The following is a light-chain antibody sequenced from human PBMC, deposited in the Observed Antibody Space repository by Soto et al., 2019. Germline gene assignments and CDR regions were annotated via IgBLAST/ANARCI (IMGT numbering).Light chain of an antibody. V-gene: IGLV2-8*01. CDR3: SSYAGRSMYV. CDR1: SSDVGTYDY. Sequence: QSALTQPPSASGSPGQSVTFSCTVTSSDVGTYDYVSWYQQYPGKAPKLLIYGVTRRPSGVPDRFSGSKSGNTAALTVSGLQAEDEAYYYCSSYAGRSMYVFGTGTKATV. J-gene: IGLJ1*01. CDR2: GVT.